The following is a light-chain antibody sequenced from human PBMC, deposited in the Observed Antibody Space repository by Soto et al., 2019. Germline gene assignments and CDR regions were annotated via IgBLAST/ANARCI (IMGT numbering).Light chain of an antibody. V-gene: IGKV3-20*01. J-gene: IGKJ3*01. Sequence: DTVLTQSPGTLSLSPGERATLSCRASQSVSSSSLAWYQQKPGQAPRLLIYGASNRATGIPDRFSGSGSGTDFTLTISRLEPEDFAVYYCQQYGSSPRAFGPGTKVDIK. CDR1: QSVSSSS. CDR3: QQYGSSPRA. CDR2: GAS.